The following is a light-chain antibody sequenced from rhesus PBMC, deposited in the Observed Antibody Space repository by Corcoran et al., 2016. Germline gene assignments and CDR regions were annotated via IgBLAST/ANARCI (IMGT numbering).Light chain of an antibody. CDR2: KAS. CDR1: ENVNNY. Sequence: DIQMTQSPSSLSASVGDRVTITCRTSENVNNYLNWYQQKPGKSPKLLIYKASTLQIGVPSRFSGSGSGTDYTFTIRSLQSEVVATSYCQLNYGTPFTFGPGTKLDIK. V-gene: IGKV1-74*01. J-gene: IGKJ3*01. CDR3: QLNYGTPFT.